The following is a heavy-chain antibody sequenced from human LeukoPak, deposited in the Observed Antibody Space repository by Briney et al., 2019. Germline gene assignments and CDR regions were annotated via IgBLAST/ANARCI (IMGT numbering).Heavy chain of an antibody. J-gene: IGHJ3*02. CDR1: GGSVSSGSYY. CDR3: ARLTEQWLIDAFDI. Sequence: SETLSLTCTVSGGSVSSGSYYWGWIRQPPGKGLEWIGSIYYSGSTYYNPSLKSRVTISVDTSKNQFSLKLSSVTAADTAVYYCARLTEQWLIDAFDIWGQGTMVTVSS. CDR2: IYYSGST. D-gene: IGHD6-19*01. V-gene: IGHV4-39*01.